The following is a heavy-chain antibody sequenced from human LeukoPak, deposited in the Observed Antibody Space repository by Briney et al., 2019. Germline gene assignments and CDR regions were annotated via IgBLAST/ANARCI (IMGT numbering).Heavy chain of an antibody. CDR1: GFTFSSYG. CDR3: AKDRNYYDSSGYIYYFDY. V-gene: IGHV3-23*01. Sequence: GGTLRLSCAASGFTFSSYGMSWVRQAPGKGLEWVSAISGSGGSTYYADSVKGRFTISRDTSKNTLYLQMNSLRAEDTAVYYCAKDRNYYDSSGYIYYFDYWGQGTLVTVSS. J-gene: IGHJ4*02. D-gene: IGHD3-22*01. CDR2: ISGSGGST.